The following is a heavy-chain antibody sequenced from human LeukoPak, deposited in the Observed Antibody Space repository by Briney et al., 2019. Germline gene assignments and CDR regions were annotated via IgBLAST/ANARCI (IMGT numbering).Heavy chain of an antibody. J-gene: IGHJ4*02. D-gene: IGHD5-18*01. Sequence: ASVKVSCKAFGYTFTGYYMHWVRQAPGQGLEWMGWINPNSGGTNYAQKFQGRVTMTRDTSISTAYMELSRLRSDDTAVYYCARGRYSYALLFDYWGQGTLVTVSS. CDR2: INPNSGGT. V-gene: IGHV1-2*02. CDR1: GYTFTGYY. CDR3: ARGRYSYALLFDY.